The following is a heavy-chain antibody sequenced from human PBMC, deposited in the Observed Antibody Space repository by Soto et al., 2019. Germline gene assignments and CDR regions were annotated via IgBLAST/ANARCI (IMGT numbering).Heavy chain of an antibody. J-gene: IGHJ6*02. CDR2: IYYDGST. CDR1: GGSITTSSYN. Sequence: SETLSLTCSVSGGSITTSSYNWDWIRQPPGKGLEWIGTIYYDGSTSYNPSLKSRLTISVDTSRNHFSLRLTSVTAADTAVYYCARDLWVEPELYYYGMDVWGQGTTVTVSS. D-gene: IGHD1-1*01. V-gene: IGHV4-39*07. CDR3: ARDLWVEPELYYYGMDV.